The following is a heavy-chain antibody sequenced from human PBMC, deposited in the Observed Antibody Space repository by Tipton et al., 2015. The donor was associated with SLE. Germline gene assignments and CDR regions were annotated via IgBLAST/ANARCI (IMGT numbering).Heavy chain of an antibody. V-gene: IGHV4-61*02. CDR3: ARLYSSSWQRSDY. D-gene: IGHD6-13*01. J-gene: IGHJ4*02. Sequence: TLSLTCTVSGGSISSGSYYWSWIRQPAGKGLEWIGRIYTSGSTNYNPSLKSRVTISVDTSKNQFSLKLSSVTAADTAVYYCARLYSSSWQRSDYWGQGTLVTVSS. CDR1: GGSISSGSYY. CDR2: IYTSGST.